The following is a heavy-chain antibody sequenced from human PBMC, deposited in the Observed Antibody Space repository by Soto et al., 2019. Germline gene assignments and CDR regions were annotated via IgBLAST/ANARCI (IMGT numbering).Heavy chain of an antibody. V-gene: IGHV3-30-3*01. J-gene: IGHJ5*02. CDR2: ISDDGTNK. CDR1: GFTFSTYA. CDR3: PREGHGDWFDP. Sequence: QVHLVESGGGVVQPGRSLRLSCAASGFTFSTYAMHWVRQAPGKGLEWVATISDDGTNKYYADSVKGRFTISRDNSKDTLYLQMNGLRAEETAVYYCPREGHGDWFDPWGQGTLVTVSS. D-gene: IGHD3-10*01.